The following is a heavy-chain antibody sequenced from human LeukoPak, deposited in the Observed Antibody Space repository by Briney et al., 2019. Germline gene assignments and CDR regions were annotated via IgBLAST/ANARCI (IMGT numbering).Heavy chain of an antibody. D-gene: IGHD5-24*01. CDR3: ARERPGDGYNYGGGYFDY. J-gene: IGHJ4*02. Sequence: SETLSLTCTVSGGSISSYYWSWLRQPPGKGLEWIGYIYYSGSTNYNPSLKGRVTISVDTSKNQFSLKLSSVTAADTAVYYCARERPGDGYNYGGGYFDYWGQGTLVTVSS. CDR2: IYYSGST. V-gene: IGHV4-59*01. CDR1: GGSISSYY.